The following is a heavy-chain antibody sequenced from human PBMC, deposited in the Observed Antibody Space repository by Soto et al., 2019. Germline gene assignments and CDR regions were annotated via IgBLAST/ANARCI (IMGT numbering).Heavy chain of an antibody. Sequence: ASVKVSCKASGYTFTGYYMHWVRQAPGQGLEWMGWINPNSGGTNYAQKFQGRVTMTRDTSKNQFSLKLSSVTAADTAVYYCARGRHSSSHRYYYYYGMDVWGQGTTVTVSS. CDR2: INPNSGGT. V-gene: IGHV1-2*02. J-gene: IGHJ6*02. CDR1: GYTFTGYY. D-gene: IGHD6-6*01. CDR3: ARGRHSSSHRYYYYYGMDV.